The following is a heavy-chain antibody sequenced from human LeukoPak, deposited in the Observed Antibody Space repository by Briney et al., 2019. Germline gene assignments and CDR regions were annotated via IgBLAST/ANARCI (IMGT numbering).Heavy chain of an antibody. V-gene: IGHV1-2*02. CDR1: GYTFTGYY. Sequence: ASVKVSCKSSGYTFTGYYIHWVGQAPGQGLEWMGWINPNSGGTNSAQKFQGRVTMTRDTSISTAYMELARLRSDDTAVYYCARSVTSGFGVGYWGQGTLVTVSS. D-gene: IGHD3-3*01. CDR3: ARSVTSGFGVGY. J-gene: IGHJ4*02. CDR2: INPNSGGT.